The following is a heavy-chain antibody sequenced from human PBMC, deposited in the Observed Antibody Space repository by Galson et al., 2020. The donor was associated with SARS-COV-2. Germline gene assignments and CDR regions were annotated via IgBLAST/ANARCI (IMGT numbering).Heavy chain of an antibody. Sequence: ASVKVSCKASGFTFTDYYMNWVRQAPGQGLEWVGWINPYSGDTDQAQNFQGRVTMTSDTTNNTAYMELSSLRSDDTAIYYCASGDYGVSWGQGTLITVSS. CDR2: INPYSGDT. CDR1: GFTFTDYY. D-gene: IGHD4-17*01. V-gene: IGHV1-2*02. CDR3: ASGDYGVS. J-gene: IGHJ1*01.